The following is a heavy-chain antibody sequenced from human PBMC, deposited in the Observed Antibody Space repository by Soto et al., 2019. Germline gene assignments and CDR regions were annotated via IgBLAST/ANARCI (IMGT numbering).Heavy chain of an antibody. CDR3: ARAYSGRLPRRADYYYAMDV. CDR1: GFTLSAYD. CDR2: LGAADDP. J-gene: IGHJ6*02. V-gene: IGHV3-13*05. Sequence: QAGGSLRLSCAASGFTLSAYDMHWVRQAEGKGLEWVSALGAADDPYYLVSVKGRFTISRENAKNSLYLQMNNLRAGDMAVYYCARAYSGRLPRRADYYYAMDVWGQGTTVTVSS. D-gene: IGHD2-15*01.